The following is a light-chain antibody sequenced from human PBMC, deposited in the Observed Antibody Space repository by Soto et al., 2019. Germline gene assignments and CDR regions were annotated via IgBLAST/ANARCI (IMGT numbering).Light chain of an antibody. Sequence: EIVLTQSPATLSLSPWERATLSCRASQTVSSYLAWYQQKPGQAPRLLLYDASNRATGIPARFSGSGSGTDFTLIIASLEPEDSAVYYCQQRSNWPRLTFGGGTKVDIK. CDR2: DAS. CDR1: QTVSSY. V-gene: IGKV3-11*01. CDR3: QQRSNWPRLT. J-gene: IGKJ4*01.